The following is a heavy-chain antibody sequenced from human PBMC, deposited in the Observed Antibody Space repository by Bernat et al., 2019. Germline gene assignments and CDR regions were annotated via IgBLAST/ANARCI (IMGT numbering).Heavy chain of an antibody. J-gene: IGHJ5*02. CDR1: GGSFSGYY. CDR2: INHSGST. D-gene: IGHD6-19*01. V-gene: IGHV4-34*01. Sequence: QVQLQQWGAGLLKPSETLSLTCAVYGGSFSGYYWSGIRQPPGKGLEGIGEINHSGSTNYTPSLKSRVTISVDTSKNQFSLKLSSVTAADTAVYYCARGFRGVAGMRRCNWFDPWGQGTLVTVSS. CDR3: ARGFRGVAGMRRCNWFDP.